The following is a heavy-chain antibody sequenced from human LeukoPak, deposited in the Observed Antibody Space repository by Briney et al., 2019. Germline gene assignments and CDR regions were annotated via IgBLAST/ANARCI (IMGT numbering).Heavy chain of an antibody. J-gene: IGHJ3*02. D-gene: IGHD3-9*01. Sequence: GGSLRLSCAASGFTFSSYSMNWVRQAPGKGLEWVSSISSSGTYVYYADSVKGRFTISRDNAKNSLSLQMNSLRADDAAAYYCARASGKQLAGYLPDGFDIWGQGTMVTVSS. CDR3: ARASGKQLAGYLPDGFDI. V-gene: IGHV3-21*01. CDR1: GFTFSSYS. CDR2: ISSSGTYV.